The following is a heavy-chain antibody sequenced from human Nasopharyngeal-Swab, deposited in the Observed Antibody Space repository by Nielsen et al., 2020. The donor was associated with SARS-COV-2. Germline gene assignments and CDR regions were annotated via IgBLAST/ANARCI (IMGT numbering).Heavy chain of an antibody. CDR1: GFTVSRNY. J-gene: IGHJ5*02. V-gene: IGHV3-74*01. Sequence: GESLKISCAASGFTVSRNYMSWVRQVPGKGLVWVSRIDTDGSTTDHADSVKGRFTISRDNAKNTLYLQMNNLRAEDTALYYCARDVAGADSAWGQGTLVTVSS. D-gene: IGHD6-19*01. CDR3: ARDVAGADSA. CDR2: IDTDGSTT.